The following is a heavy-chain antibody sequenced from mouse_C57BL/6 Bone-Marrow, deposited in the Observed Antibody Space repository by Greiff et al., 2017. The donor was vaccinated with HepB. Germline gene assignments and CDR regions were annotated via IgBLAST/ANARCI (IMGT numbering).Heavy chain of an antibody. CDR3: ARGFDYYGSSVYAMDY. J-gene: IGHJ4*01. CDR1: GYTFTSYW. V-gene: IGHV1-64*01. D-gene: IGHD1-1*01. CDR2: IHPNSGST. Sequence: VQLQQSGAELVKPGASVKLSCKASGYTFTSYWMHWVKQRPGQGLEWIGMIHPNSGSTNYNEKFKSKATLTVDKSSSTAYMQLSSLTSEDSAVYYCARGFDYYGSSVYAMDYWGQGPSVTVSS.